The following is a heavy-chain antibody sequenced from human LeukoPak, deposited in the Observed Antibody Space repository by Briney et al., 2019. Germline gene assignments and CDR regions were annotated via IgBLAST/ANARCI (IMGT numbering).Heavy chain of an antibody. CDR3: ARGLATIGGGYYFDY. Sequence: ASVKVSCKASGYTFTSYYMHWVRQAPGQGLEWMGIINPSGGSTSYAQKFQGRVTITADESTSTAYMELSSLRSEDTAVYYCARGLATIGGGYYFDYWGQGTLVTVSS. CDR2: INPSGGST. D-gene: IGHD5-12*01. CDR1: GYTFTSYY. V-gene: IGHV1-46*01. J-gene: IGHJ4*02.